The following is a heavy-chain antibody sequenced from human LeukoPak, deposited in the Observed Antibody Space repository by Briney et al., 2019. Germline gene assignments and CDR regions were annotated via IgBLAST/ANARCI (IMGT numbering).Heavy chain of an antibody. V-gene: IGHV3-23*01. Sequence: AGGSLRLSCAASGFTFSSYAMSWVRQAPGKGLEWVSVISGSGGSTYYADSVKGRFTMSSDNSKNTLSLQMHSLRAEDTAVYYCAKDRGHYYTYDYWGQGTLVTVSS. CDR2: ISGSGGST. CDR3: AKDRGHYYTYDY. D-gene: IGHD3-22*01. J-gene: IGHJ4*02. CDR1: GFTFSSYA.